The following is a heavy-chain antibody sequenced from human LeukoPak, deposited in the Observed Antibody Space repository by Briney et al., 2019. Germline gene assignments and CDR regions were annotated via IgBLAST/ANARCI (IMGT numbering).Heavy chain of an antibody. Sequence: ASVKDSSKASGYILIITYIHWVRQTPEQGLEWMGLLWLGDIATAGSQKFQAGFTMTRDATTRTVYMEVSCLRTEGTAVYYWARISSAYDCDAGDTWGQGTLVTVSS. J-gene: IGHJ3*02. CDR1: GYILIITY. CDR3: ARISSAYDCDAGDT. D-gene: IGHD3-22*01. V-gene: IGHV1-46*01. CDR2: LWLGDIAT.